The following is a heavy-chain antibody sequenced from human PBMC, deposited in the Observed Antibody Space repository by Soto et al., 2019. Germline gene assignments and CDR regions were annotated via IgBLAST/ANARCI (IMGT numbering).Heavy chain of an antibody. CDR2: INPNSGGT. V-gene: IGHV1-2*04. CDR3: ARQQSLSSWYEY. CDR1: GYTFTDYY. J-gene: IGHJ4*02. Sequence: QVQLVQSGAEVKKPGASVKVSCKTSGYTFTDYYMHWVRQAPGQGLEWMGWINPNSGGTTYAQKFQGWVTMTRDTSISTVYMELSRLRSDDTAVYYCARQQSLSSWYEYWGQGTLVTVSS. D-gene: IGHD6-13*01.